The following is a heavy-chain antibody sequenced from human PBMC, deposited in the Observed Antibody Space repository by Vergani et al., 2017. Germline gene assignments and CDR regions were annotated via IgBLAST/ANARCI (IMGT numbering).Heavy chain of an antibody. CDR2: TWYDGNNK. V-gene: IGHV3-33*01. Sequence: QVQLVESGGGVVQPGRSLRLSCAASGFTFNQYGMHWVRQAQGKGLEWVAVTWYDGNNKQYADSVEGRFTISRDNSKSTMYLQMNSLRDEDTGVYYCARDLRLLYNRFDPWGQGTLVTVSS. CDR3: ARDLRLLYNRFDP. J-gene: IGHJ5*02. CDR1: GFTFNQYG. D-gene: IGHD1-14*01.